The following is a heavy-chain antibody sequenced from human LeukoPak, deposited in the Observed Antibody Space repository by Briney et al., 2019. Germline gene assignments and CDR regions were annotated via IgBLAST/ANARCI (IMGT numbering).Heavy chain of an antibody. Sequence: SSETLSLTCTVSGGSISSGSYYWSWIRQPAGKGLEWIGRIYTSGSTNYNPSLKSRVTISVDTSKNQFSLKLSSVTAADTAVYYCARGWFGGPVGEWGQGTLVTVSS. D-gene: IGHD3-10*01. J-gene: IGHJ4*02. V-gene: IGHV4-61*02. CDR2: IYTSGST. CDR3: ARGWFGGPVGE. CDR1: GGSISSGSYY.